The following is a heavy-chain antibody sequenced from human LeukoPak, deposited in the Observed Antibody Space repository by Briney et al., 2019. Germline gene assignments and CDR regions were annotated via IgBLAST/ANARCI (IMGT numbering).Heavy chain of an antibody. J-gene: IGHJ4*02. V-gene: IGHV4-34*01. CDR1: GGSFSGYY. CDR3: ARGLRRRYFDY. CDR2: INHSGST. D-gene: IGHD3-16*01. Sequence: PSETRSLTCAVYGGSFSGYYWSWIRQPPGKGLEWIGEINHSGSTNYNPSLKSRVTISVDTSKNQFSLKLSSVTAADTAVYYCARGLRRRYFDYWGQGTLVTVSS.